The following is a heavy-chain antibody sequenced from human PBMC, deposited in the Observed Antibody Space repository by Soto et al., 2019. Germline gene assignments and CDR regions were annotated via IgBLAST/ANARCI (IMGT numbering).Heavy chain of an antibody. CDR2: ISYDGSNK. CDR1: GFTFSSYA. D-gene: IGHD3-22*01. Sequence: QVQLVESGGGVVQPGGSLRLSCAASGFTFSSYAMHWVRQAPGKGLEWVAVISYDGSNKYYADSVKGRFTISRDNSKNTLYLQMNSLRAEDTAVYYCARDPFDYDSSGWGEGYWGQGTLVTVSS. CDR3: ARDPFDYDSSGWGEGY. V-gene: IGHV3-30-3*01. J-gene: IGHJ4*02.